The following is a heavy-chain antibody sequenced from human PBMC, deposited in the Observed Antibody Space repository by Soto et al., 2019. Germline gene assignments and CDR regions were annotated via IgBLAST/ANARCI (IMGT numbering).Heavy chain of an antibody. Sequence: LSLTCTVSGGSIRSGGYYWSWIRQHPGKGLEWVGYIYSSGSTHYNPSLKSRVTMSVDTSKNQFSLKLSSVTAADTAVYYCARVIDSSSWFWFDPWGQGTQVTVSS. CDR3: ARVIDSSSWFWFDP. CDR2: IYSSGST. J-gene: IGHJ5*02. V-gene: IGHV4-31*03. D-gene: IGHD6-13*01. CDR1: GGSIRSGGYY.